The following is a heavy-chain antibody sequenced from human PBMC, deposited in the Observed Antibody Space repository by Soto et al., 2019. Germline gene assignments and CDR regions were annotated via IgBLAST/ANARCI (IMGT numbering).Heavy chain of an antibody. CDR2: IYYSGST. D-gene: IGHD3-10*01. CDR3: ARETHPDVLLWFGELSRAFDI. V-gene: IGHV4-30-4*01. J-gene: IGHJ3*02. Sequence: PSETLSLTCTVSGGSISSGDYYWSWIRQPPGKGLEWIGYIYYSGSTYYNPSLKSRVTISVDTSKNQFSLKLSSVTAADTAVYYCARETHPDVLLWFGELSRAFDIWGQGTMVTVS. CDR1: GGSISSGDYY.